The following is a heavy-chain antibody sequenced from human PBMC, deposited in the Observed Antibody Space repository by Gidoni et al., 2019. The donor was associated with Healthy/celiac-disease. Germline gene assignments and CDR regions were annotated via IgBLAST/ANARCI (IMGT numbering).Heavy chain of an antibody. CDR1: GFTFDDYA. D-gene: IGHD6-13*01. CDR3: AKDGAAAGQAGSGMDV. Sequence: EVQLVESGGGLVQPGRSLRLSCAASGFTFDDYAMHWVRQAPGKGLEWVSGISWNSGSIGYADSVKGRFTISRDNAKNSLYLQMNSLRAEDTALYYCAKDGAAAGQAGSGMDVWGQGTTVTVSS. CDR2: ISWNSGSI. J-gene: IGHJ6*02. V-gene: IGHV3-9*01.